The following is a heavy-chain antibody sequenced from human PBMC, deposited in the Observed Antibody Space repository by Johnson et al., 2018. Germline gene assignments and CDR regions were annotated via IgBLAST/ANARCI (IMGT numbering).Heavy chain of an antibody. CDR1: GFTFSSYG. V-gene: IGHV3-33*01. Sequence: VQLVETGGGVVQPGRSLRLSCAASGFTFSSYGMHWVRQAPGKGLEWVAVIWYDGSNKYYADSVKGRFTISRDNSKNTLYLKMNSLRAEDTAVYYCARDLKSTGGTRDAFDIWGQGTMVTVSS. CDR2: IWYDGSNK. J-gene: IGHJ3*02. CDR3: ARDLKSTGGTRDAFDI. D-gene: IGHD1-26*01.